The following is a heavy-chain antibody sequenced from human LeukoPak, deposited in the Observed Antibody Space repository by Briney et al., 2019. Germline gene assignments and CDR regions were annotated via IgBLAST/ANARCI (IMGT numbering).Heavy chain of an antibody. D-gene: IGHD5-12*01. CDR3: ATGVSGSGDWYFDL. J-gene: IGHJ2*01. CDR2: FDPEDGET. Sequence: ASVKVSCKASGYTFTSYGISWVRQAPGQGLEWMGGFDPEDGETIYAQKFQGRVTMTEDTSTDTAYMELSSLRSEDTAVYYCATGVSGSGDWYFDLWGRGTLVTVSS. V-gene: IGHV1-24*01. CDR1: GYTFTSYG.